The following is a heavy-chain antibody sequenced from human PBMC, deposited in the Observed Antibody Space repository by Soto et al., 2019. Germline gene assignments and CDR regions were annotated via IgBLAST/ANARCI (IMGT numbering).Heavy chain of an antibody. CDR2: LSWNSGFS. J-gene: IGHJ3*02. Sequence: GGSLRLSCGGSGFSFDDYTMHWVRQAPGKGPEWVASLSWNSGFSGYADSVKGRFTISRDNAQSSVHLQMNNLRTEDTALYYCAKGRGTVVVTDAYDIWGQGTMVTVSS. D-gene: IGHD2-2*01. CDR3: AKGRGTVVVTDAYDI. V-gene: IGHV3-9*01. CDR1: GFSFDDYT.